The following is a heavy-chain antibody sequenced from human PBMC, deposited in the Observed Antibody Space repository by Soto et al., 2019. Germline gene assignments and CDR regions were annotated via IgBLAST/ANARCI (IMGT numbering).Heavy chain of an antibody. D-gene: IGHD2-21*02. V-gene: IGHV1-69*02. CDR2: IIPILGIA. CDR1: GGTFSSYT. Sequence: QVQLVQSGAEVKKPESSVKVSCKASGGTFSSYTISWVRQAPGQGLEWMGRIIPILGIANYAQKFQGRVTITADKSTSTAYMELSSLRSEDTAVYYCARAPSDCGGDCYTDYWGQGTLVTVSS. J-gene: IGHJ4*02. CDR3: ARAPSDCGGDCYTDY.